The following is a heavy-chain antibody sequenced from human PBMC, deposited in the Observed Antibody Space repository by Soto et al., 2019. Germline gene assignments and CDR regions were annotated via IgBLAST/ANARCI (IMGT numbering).Heavy chain of an antibody. D-gene: IGHD3-3*01. CDR1: GGTFSSYA. V-gene: IGHV1-69*06. Sequence: QVQLVQSGAEVKKPGSSVKVSCKASGGTFSSYAISWVRQAPGQGLEWMGGIIPIFGTANYAKKFQGRVTITADKSTSTAYMELSSLRSEDTAVYYCARARDDFGNYYYYGMDVWGQGTTVTVSS. J-gene: IGHJ6*02. CDR2: IIPIFGTA. CDR3: ARARDDFGNYYYYGMDV.